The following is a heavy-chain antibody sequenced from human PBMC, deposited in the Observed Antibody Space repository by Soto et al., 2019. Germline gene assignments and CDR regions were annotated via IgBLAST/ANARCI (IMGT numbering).Heavy chain of an antibody. CDR2: ISKSGTTI. V-gene: IGHV3-11*01. CDR1: GFPFSDYY. J-gene: IGHJ4*02. CDR3: ARVGYRYCSSPNCYAPFDF. Sequence: QVQLVASGGGLVKPGGSLRLSCAASGFPFSDYYMTWIRQAPGKGLEWVSYISKSGTTIYYADSVKGRFTISRDNAKNSLYLQMSSLRAEDTAVYYCARVGYRYCSSPNCYAPFDFWGQGTLVTVAS. D-gene: IGHD2-2*01.